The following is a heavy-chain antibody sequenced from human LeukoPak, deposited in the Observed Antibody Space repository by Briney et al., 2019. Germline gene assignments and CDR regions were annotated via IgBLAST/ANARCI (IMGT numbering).Heavy chain of an antibody. V-gene: IGHV1-69*04. Sequence: SVKVSCKASGGTFSSYAISWVRQAPGQGLEWMGRIIPILGIANYAQKFQGRVTITADKSTSTAYMELSSLRSEDTAVYYCATDRFVPAASDAFDIWGQGTMVTVSS. D-gene: IGHD2-2*01. CDR3: ATDRFVPAASDAFDI. CDR1: GGTFSSYA. CDR2: IIPILGIA. J-gene: IGHJ3*02.